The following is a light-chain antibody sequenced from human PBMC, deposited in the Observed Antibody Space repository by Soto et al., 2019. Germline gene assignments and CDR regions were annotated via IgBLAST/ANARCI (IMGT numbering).Light chain of an antibody. CDR3: QQAKSFTIT. Sequence: DIQMTQSPSSVSASVGDRVTITCGSIQGISTWLAWYQKKTGKDPKTLIYTAYTLQSGVPSRFSGNVSGTDFTPTISSLQLVDSAIYYSQQAKSFTITFGQGTRLEI. V-gene: IGKV1-12*01. J-gene: IGKJ5*01. CDR1: QGISTW. CDR2: TAY.